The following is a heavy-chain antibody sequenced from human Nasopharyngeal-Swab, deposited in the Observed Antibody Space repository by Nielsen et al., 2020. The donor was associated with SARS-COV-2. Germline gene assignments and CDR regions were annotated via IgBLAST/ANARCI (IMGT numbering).Heavy chain of an antibody. CDR2: ISAYNGNT. D-gene: IGHD4-17*01. Sequence: ASVKVSCKASGYTFTGYGISWVRQAPGQGLEWMGWISAYNGNTNYAQKLQGRVTMTTDTSTSTAYMELRSLRSDDTAVYYCARLTSTVTTGDPWGQGTLVTVSS. J-gene: IGHJ5*02. CDR3: ARLTSTVTTGDP. CDR1: GYTFTGYG. V-gene: IGHV1-18*01.